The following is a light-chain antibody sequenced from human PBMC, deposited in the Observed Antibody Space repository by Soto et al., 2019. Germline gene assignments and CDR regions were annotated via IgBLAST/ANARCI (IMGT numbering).Light chain of an antibody. CDR1: SSDVGGYNY. Sequence: QSALTQPASVSGSPGQSITISCTGTSSDVGGYNYVSWYQQHPGKAPKLIIYDVSNRPSGVSNRFSGSKSGNTASLTISGLQAEGDTDYYCSSYTSTSTYVFGTGTKVTVL. V-gene: IGLV2-14*03. J-gene: IGLJ1*01. CDR2: DVS. CDR3: SSYTSTSTYV.